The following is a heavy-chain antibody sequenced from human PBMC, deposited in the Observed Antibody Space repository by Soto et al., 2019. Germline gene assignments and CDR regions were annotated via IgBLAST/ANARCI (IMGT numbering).Heavy chain of an antibody. CDR3: AKWGRQWLITCDFIY. CDR2: VSLAGRNT. V-gene: IGHV3-30*18. D-gene: IGHD6-19*01. J-gene: IGHJ4*02. Sequence: VQLVESGGGVVQPGRSLRLSCAASGFTFSDYAMHWVRQAPGKGLEWVAVVSLAGRNTHYADSVKGRFTISRGSSKNTVTLELTSLRAEHTAVYYCAKWGRQWLITCDFIYWGQVALGTVSS. CDR1: GFTFSDYA.